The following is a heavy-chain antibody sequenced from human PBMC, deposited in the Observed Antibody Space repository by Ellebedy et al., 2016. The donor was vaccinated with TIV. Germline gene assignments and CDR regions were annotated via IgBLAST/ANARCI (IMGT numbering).Heavy chain of an antibody. J-gene: IGHJ4*02. V-gene: IGHV5-51*01. CDR1: GYSFTTYW. Sequence: GESLKISCKGSGYSFTTYWIGWVRQVSGKGLEWMGIIYPGDSDTRYSASFQGQVTISADKSINTAYLQWSSLKASDTAMYYCARIGEVATTPCSYWGQGTLVTVSS. D-gene: IGHD2-15*01. CDR2: IYPGDSDT. CDR3: ARIGEVATTPCSY.